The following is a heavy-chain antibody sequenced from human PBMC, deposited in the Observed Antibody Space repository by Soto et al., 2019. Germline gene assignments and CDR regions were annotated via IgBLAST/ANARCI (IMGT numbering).Heavy chain of an antibody. CDR1: GGSISNSNYY. J-gene: IGHJ4*02. Sequence: PSETLSLTCTVSGGSISNSNYYWGWIRQPPGKGLEWIGSISYSGSTYHNPPLKSRVTISIDTSKNQFSLKLSSVTAADTAVYYCARLSLSCFFDCWGQGTLVTVSS. D-gene: IGHD3-16*01. CDR3: ARLSLSCFFDC. V-gene: IGHV4-39*01. CDR2: ISYSGST.